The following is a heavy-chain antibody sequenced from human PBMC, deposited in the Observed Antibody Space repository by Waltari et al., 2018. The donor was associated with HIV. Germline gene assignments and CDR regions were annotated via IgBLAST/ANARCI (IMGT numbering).Heavy chain of an antibody. D-gene: IGHD5-12*01. J-gene: IGHJ6*02. CDR2: IYTSGNT. V-gene: IGHV4-61*02. Sequence: QVQLQESGPGLVKPSQPLSLTCTVSGGSISRGSSAWSWIRQPDGKGLEWIGRIYTSGNTDYNPSLKSRVTISVDTSKNQFSLKLTSVTAADTAVYYCARARVRSGYGLYYYYGMDVWGQGTTVTVSS. CDR3: ARARVRSGYGLYYYYGMDV. CDR1: GGSISRGSSA.